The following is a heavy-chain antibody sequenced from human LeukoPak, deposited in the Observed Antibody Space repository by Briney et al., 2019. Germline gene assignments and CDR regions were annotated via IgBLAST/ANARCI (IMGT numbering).Heavy chain of an antibody. J-gene: IGHJ3*02. Sequence: GGSLRLSCVASGFPFNSYWMTWVRQAPGKGLEWVANIKEDGSEKYYVDSVKGRFTIPRDNAKNSLFLQMNRVRAEDTAVYYCTPEVWELQGASDIWGQGTMVTVSS. D-gene: IGHD1-26*01. CDR1: GFPFNSYW. V-gene: IGHV3-7*01. CDR2: IKEDGSEK. CDR3: TPEVWELQGASDI.